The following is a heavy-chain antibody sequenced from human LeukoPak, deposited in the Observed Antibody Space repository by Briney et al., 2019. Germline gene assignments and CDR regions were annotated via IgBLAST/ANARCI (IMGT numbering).Heavy chain of an antibody. CDR3: ARDSRPIFEWQQLGGDY. Sequence: GVSVKVSCKASGYTFTSYYMHWVRQAPGQGLEWMGIINPSGGSTSYAQKFQGRVTMTRDMSTSTVYMELSRLTSDDTAVYYCARDSRPIFEWQQLGGDYWGQGTLVTVSS. J-gene: IGHJ4*02. CDR1: GYTFTSYY. D-gene: IGHD6-13*01. V-gene: IGHV1-46*01. CDR2: INPSGGST.